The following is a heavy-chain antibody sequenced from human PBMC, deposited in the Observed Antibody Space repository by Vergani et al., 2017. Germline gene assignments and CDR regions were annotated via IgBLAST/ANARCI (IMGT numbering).Heavy chain of an antibody. CDR2: IFYTGST. CDR3: ARGLMGTVVTPLDF. D-gene: IGHD4-23*01. Sequence: QVQLQESGPGLVKPSQTLSLTCTVSGGSISSGDYYWSWIRQPPGKGLEWFGYIFYTGSTYYSPSLKSRVTISIATSKNQFSLKLSSVTAADTAVYYCARGLMGTVVTPLDFWGQGTLVTVSS. CDR1: GGSISSGDYY. J-gene: IGHJ4*01. V-gene: IGHV4-30-4*01.